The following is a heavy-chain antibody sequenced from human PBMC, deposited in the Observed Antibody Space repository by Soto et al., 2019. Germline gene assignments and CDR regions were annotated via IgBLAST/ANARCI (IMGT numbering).Heavy chain of an antibody. CDR1: GFTFSSYW. V-gene: IGHV3-7*01. D-gene: IGHD5-12*01. J-gene: IGHJ5*02. CDR2: IKQDGSEK. Sequence: GGSLRLSCAASGFTFSSYWMSWVRQAPGKGLEWVANIKQDGSEKYYVDSVKGRFTISRDNAKNSLYLQMNSLRAEDTAVYYCAREHEYSGYDWAHNWFDPWGQGTLVTVSS. CDR3: AREHEYSGYDWAHNWFDP.